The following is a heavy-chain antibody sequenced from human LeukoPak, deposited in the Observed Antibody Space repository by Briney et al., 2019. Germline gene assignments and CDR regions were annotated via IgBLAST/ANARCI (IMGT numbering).Heavy chain of an antibody. CDR3: ARDLSAAGNSWFDP. J-gene: IGHJ5*02. D-gene: IGHD6-13*01. V-gene: IGHV3-11*05. Sequence: KAGGSLRLSCAASGFTFSDYYMSWIRQAPGKGLEWVSYISSSSSYTNYADSVEGRFTISRDNAKNSLYLQMNSLRAEDTAVYYCARDLSAAGNSWFDPWGQGTLVTVSS. CDR2: ISSSSSYT. CDR1: GFTFSDYY.